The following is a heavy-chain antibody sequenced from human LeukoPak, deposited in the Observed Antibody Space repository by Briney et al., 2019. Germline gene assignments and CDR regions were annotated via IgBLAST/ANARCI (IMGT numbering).Heavy chain of an antibody. CDR3: ATSHDVKTAPYDL. V-gene: IGHV4-4*09. CDR2: IYPSGST. J-gene: IGHJ5*02. D-gene: IGHD2-21*01. CDR1: GGSISSYC. Sequence: SETLSLTCTVSGGSISSYCWSWVRQPPGKGLERIGYIYPSGSTDYNPSLKSRVTMSVDTSKNQLSMELRFLTAADTAVYYCATSHDVKTAPYDLWGQGTLVTVSS.